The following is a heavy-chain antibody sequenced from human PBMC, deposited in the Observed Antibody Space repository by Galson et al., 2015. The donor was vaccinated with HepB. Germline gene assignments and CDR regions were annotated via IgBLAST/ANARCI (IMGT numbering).Heavy chain of an antibody. D-gene: IGHD6-19*01. J-gene: IGHJ5*02. CDR3: ARRPGIAVAGPLDWFDP. V-gene: IGHV3-7*01. Sequence: SLRLSCAASGFTFSSYWMSWVRQAPGKGLEWVANIKQDGSEKYYVDSVKGRFTISRDNAKNSLYLQMNSLRAEDTAVYYYARRPGIAVAGPLDWFDPWGQGTLVTVSS. CDR2: IKQDGSEK. CDR1: GFTFSSYW.